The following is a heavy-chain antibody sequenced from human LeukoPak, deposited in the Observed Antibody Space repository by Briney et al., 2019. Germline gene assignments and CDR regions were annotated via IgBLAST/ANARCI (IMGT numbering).Heavy chain of an antibody. CDR1: GFSFSSYG. D-gene: IGHD6-13*01. J-gene: IGHJ6*03. CDR2: IRSDGSNK. Sequence: GGSLRLSCAASGFSFSSYGMHWVRQAPGKGLEWMAFIRSDGSNKYYADSVKGRFTISRDSSKNTLYLQMNSLRAEDTAVYYCAKDVTAVVGTVYMDVWGKGTTVTISS. V-gene: IGHV3-30*02. CDR3: AKDVTAVVGTVYMDV.